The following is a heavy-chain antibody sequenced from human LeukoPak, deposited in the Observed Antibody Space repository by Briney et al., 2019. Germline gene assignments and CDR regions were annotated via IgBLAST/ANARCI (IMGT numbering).Heavy chain of an antibody. V-gene: IGHV3-33*06. Sequence: GGSLRLSCAASGFTFSSYGMHWVRQAPGKGLEWVAVIWYDGSNKYYADSVKGRFTISRDNSKNTLYLQMNSLRAEDMAVYYCAKDRRIANDAFDIWGQGTMVTVSS. CDR1: GFTFSSYG. CDR2: IWYDGSNK. D-gene: IGHD2-21*01. J-gene: IGHJ3*02. CDR3: AKDRRIANDAFDI.